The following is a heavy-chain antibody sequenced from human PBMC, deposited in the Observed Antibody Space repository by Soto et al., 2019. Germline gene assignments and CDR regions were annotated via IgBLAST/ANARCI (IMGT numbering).Heavy chain of an antibody. D-gene: IGHD3-10*01. Sequence: EVQLLESGGGLVQPGGSLRLSCAASGFTFSSYAMSWVRQAPGKGLEWVSAISGSGGSTYYADSVKGRFTISRDNSKNXLXXQMNRLRAEDTAVDYCAKDMGLWFGELPSGSQFDYWGQGTLVTVSS. CDR1: GFTFSSYA. J-gene: IGHJ4*02. V-gene: IGHV3-23*01. CDR3: AKDMGLWFGELPSGSQFDY. CDR2: ISGSGGST.